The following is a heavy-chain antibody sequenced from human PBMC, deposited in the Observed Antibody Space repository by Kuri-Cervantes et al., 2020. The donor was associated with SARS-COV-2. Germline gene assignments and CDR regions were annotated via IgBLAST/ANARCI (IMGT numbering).Heavy chain of an antibody. CDR3: AKRYCSNGVCYHYYYNYMDD. Sequence: GESLKISCAASGFTFSSYDMSWVRQAPGKGLEWVSVISGSGSSTYYADSLKGRFTISRDNSKNTLYLQMNSLTAEDTATYYCAKRYCSNGVCYHYYYNYMDDWGKGTTVTVSS. CDR1: GFTFSSYD. J-gene: IGHJ6*03. CDR2: ISGSGSST. V-gene: IGHV3-23*01. D-gene: IGHD2-8*01.